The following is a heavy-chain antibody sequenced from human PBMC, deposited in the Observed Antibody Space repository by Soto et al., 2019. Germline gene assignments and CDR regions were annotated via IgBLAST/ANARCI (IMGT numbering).Heavy chain of an antibody. Sequence: EVQLVASGGGLVQPWGSLRLSCVDSGFTFSSYWMRWVRQAPVKGLEWVGNIKQDGSEENYVDSVKGRFTISRDNAKNSMYLQMNSLRAADTAVYYCARIAASGRGWDVLGQGTTVVVSS. CDR1: GFTFSSYW. J-gene: IGHJ6*02. D-gene: IGHD6-13*01. CDR3: ARIAASGRGWDV. V-gene: IGHV3-7*01. CDR2: IKQDGSEE.